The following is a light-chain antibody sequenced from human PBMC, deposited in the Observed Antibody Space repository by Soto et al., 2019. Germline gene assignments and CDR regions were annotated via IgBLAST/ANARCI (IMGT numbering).Light chain of an antibody. J-gene: IGKJ2*01. CDR3: QQYCSSPYT. CDR2: GAS. Sequence: EIVLTQSPGTLSLSPGERATLSCRASQSLSSRYVAWYQQKPGQAPRLLIYGASSRATGIPDRFSGSGSGTDLTLTISRLEPEDFAEDYCQQYCSSPYTFGQGTKMEIK. CDR1: QSLSSRY. V-gene: IGKV3-20*01.